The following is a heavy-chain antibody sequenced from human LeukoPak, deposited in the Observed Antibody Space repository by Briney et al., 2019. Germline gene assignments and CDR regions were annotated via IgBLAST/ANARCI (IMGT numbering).Heavy chain of an antibody. Sequence: SETLSLTCTVSGGSISSGGYYWSWIRQHPEKGLEWIGYIYYDGITYYNPSLKSRVTISVDTSKNQFSLKLSSVTAADTAVYYCARGDYGGNNDAFDIWGQGTMVTVSS. J-gene: IGHJ3*02. CDR3: ARGDYGGNNDAFDI. CDR2: IYYDGIT. CDR1: GGSISSGGYY. V-gene: IGHV4-31*03. D-gene: IGHD4-23*01.